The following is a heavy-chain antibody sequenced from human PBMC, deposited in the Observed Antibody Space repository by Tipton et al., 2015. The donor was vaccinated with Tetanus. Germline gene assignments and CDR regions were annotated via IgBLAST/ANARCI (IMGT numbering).Heavy chain of an antibody. CDR1: GGSISSYY. CDR3: ARDGRGYSSGWYLWYWYFDL. CDR2: IYTSGST. Sequence: TLSLTCTVSGGSISSYYWSWIRQPPGKGLEWIGRIYTSGSTNYNPSLKSRVTMSVDTSKNQFSLKLSSVTAADTAVYYCARDGRGYSSGWYLWYWYFDLWGRGTLVTVSS. J-gene: IGHJ2*01. V-gene: IGHV4-4*07. D-gene: IGHD6-19*01.